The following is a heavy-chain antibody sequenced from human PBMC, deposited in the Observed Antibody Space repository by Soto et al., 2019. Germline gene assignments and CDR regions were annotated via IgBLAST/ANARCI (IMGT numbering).Heavy chain of an antibody. CDR1: GFTFSSYA. CDR2: ISGSGGST. D-gene: IGHD6-19*01. V-gene: IGHV3-23*01. CDR3: AKSGGPTVAGPYDY. Sequence: GGSLRLSCAASGFTFSSYAMSRVRQAPGKGLEWVSAISGSGGSTYYADSAKGRFTISRDNSKNTLYLQMNSLRAEDTAVYYCAKSGGPTVAGPYDYWGQGTLVTVSS. J-gene: IGHJ4*02.